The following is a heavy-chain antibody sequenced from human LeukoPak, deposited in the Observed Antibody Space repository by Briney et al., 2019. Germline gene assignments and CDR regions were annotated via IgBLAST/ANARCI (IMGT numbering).Heavy chain of an antibody. CDR3: AKDPRRVIVVVPAAEDY. CDR1: GFTCSSYA. Sequence: GGSLRLSCAASGFTCSSYAMSWVRQAPGKGLEWVSAISGSGGSTYYAHSLKGRFTISRDNSKNTLYLQMNSLRAEDTAVYYCAKDPRRVIVVVPAAEDYWGQGTLVTVSS. D-gene: IGHD2-2*01. J-gene: IGHJ4*02. CDR2: ISGSGGST. V-gene: IGHV3-23*01.